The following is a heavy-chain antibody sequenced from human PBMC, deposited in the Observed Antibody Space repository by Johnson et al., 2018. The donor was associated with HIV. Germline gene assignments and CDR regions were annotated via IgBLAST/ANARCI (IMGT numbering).Heavy chain of an antibody. CDR2: ISWNSGSI. CDR1: GFTFDDYA. V-gene: IGHV3-9*01. J-gene: IGHJ3*02. Sequence: VQLVESGGGVVQPGRSLRLSCAASGFTFDDYAMHWVRQAPGKGLEWVSGISWNSGSIGYADSVKGRFTLSRDNAKNSLYLQMNSLRAEDTAVYYCARQLGSDAFDIWGQGTMVTVSS. CDR3: ARQLGSDAFDI. D-gene: IGHD7-27*01.